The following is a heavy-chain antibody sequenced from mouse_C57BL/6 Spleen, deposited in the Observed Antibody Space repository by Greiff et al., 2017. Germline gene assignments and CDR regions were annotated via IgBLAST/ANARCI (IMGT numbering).Heavy chain of an antibody. V-gene: IGHV5-2*01. D-gene: IGHD2-4*01. J-gene: IGHJ1*03. CDR1: EYEFPSHD. CDR2: INSDGGST. CDR3: ARRTLIYYDYDEGYFDV. Sequence: EVKLVESGGGLVQPGESLKLSCESNEYEFPSHDMSWVRKTPEKRLELVAAINSDGGSTYYPDTMERRFIISRDNTKKTLYLQMSSLRSEDTALYYCARRTLIYYDYDEGYFDVWGTGTTVTVSS.